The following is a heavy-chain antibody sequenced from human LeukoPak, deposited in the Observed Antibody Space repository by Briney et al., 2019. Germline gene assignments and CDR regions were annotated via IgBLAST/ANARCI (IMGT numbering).Heavy chain of an antibody. J-gene: IGHJ5*02. V-gene: IGHV4-59*08. CDR3: ARHLPPFDP. CDR1: GGSISSYY. Sequence: SETLSLTCTDSGGSISSYYWSWIRQPPGKGLEWIGYIYYSGSTNYNPSLKSRVTISVDTSKNQFSLKLSSVTAADTAVYYCARHLPPFDPWGQGTLVTVSS. CDR2: IYYSGST.